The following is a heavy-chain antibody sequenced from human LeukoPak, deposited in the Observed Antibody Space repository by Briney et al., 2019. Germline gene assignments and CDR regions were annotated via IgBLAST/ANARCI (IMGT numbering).Heavy chain of an antibody. D-gene: IGHD4-17*01. V-gene: IGHV3-74*01. CDR1: GFTFSSYW. CDR2: INSDGSSP. J-gene: IGHJ3*01. Sequence: PGGSLRLSCAASGFTFSSYWMHWVRQAPGKGLVWVSRINSDGSSPSYADSVKGRFTISRDNSKNTLYLQMNSLRADDTAMYYCASMTTVTLDDAFDLWGQGTMVTVSS. CDR3: ASMTTVTLDDAFDL.